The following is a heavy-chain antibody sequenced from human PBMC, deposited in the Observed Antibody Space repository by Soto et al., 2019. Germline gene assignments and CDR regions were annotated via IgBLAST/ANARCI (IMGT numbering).Heavy chain of an antibody. V-gene: IGHV1-2*02. D-gene: IGHD3-3*01. CDR1: GYPVTAYY. Sequence: QLHLVQSGAVVKKPGASVTVSCSASGYPVTAYYMHWVRQAPGRGLEWRGGINPATGAAKYTQTFQGRVTRTRDTSTSTVFMELSGLTSGDPAVFYGARGGGVGVAGSAAFDMWGQGTLVTVSS. CDR3: ARGGGVGVAGSAAFDM. J-gene: IGHJ3*02. CDR2: INPATGAA.